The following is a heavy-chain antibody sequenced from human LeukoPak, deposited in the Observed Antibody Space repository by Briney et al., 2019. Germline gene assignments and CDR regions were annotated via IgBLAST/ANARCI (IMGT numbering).Heavy chain of an antibody. D-gene: IGHD2-2*02. CDR2: INPNSGGT. Sequence: ASVKVSCKASGYTFTGYYMHWVRQAPGQGLEWMGWINPNSGGTNYAQKFQGRVTMTRDTSISTAYMELSRLRSDDTAVYYCASPRPYQPLLYSVGAFDIWGQGTMVTVSS. CDR1: GYTFTGYY. J-gene: IGHJ3*02. V-gene: IGHV1-2*02. CDR3: ASPRPYQPLLYSVGAFDI.